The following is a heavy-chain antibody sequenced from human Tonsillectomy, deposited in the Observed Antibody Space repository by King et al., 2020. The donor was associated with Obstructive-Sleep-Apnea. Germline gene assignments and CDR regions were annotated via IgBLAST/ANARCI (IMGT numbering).Heavy chain of an antibody. J-gene: IGHJ3*02. D-gene: IGHD5-18*01. V-gene: IGHV4-38-2*02. Sequence: QLQELGPGLVKPSETLSLPCTVSGYPISSGYYWGWIRHPPGKGLEWIGSIYHSGSTFYNPCLTSRVTISVDTSKHQFSLKLSSVTAADTAVYYCARVGGYSYGYSPSDAFDIWGQGTMVTVSS. CDR1: GYPISSGYY. CDR2: IYHSGST. CDR3: ARVGGYSYGYSPSDAFDI.